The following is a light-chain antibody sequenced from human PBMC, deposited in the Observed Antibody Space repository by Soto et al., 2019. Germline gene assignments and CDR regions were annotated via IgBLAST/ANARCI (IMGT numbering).Light chain of an antibody. J-gene: IGLJ1*01. V-gene: IGLV1-44*01. CDR1: NSNIGSNT. CDR3: SSYTSRSTLV. CDR2: SSN. Sequence: QSVLTQPPSASGTPGQRVTISCSGSNSNIGSNTVNWYQQFPGAAPKLLVYSSNLRPSGVPDRFSGSKSGTSASLAISGLQSEDESDYYCSSYTSRSTLVFGTGTKVTVL.